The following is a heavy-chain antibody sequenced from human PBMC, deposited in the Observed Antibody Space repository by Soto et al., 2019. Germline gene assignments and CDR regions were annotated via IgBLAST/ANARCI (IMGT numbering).Heavy chain of an antibody. V-gene: IGHV1-8*02. CDR2: MNPGSGKT. CDR3: ARMSSAGTLNWFDP. D-gene: IGHD6-13*01. CDR1: GYTFINLD. J-gene: IGHJ5*02. Sequence: AAVKVSCKASGYTFINLDIRSVRQAAGQGLEWLGWMNPGSGKTGYASKFQGRVAMTRDASTGTSHLELSSLTSDDTAVYYCARMSSAGTLNWFDPWGQGTLVTVSS.